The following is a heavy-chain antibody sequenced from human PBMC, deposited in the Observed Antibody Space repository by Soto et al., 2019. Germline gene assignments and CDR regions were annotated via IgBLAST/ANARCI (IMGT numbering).Heavy chain of an antibody. CDR1: GFTFSDYY. CDR3: ASWGTYYYDSSGYSVDY. Sequence: PGGSLRLSCAASGFTFSDYYMSWIRQAPGKGLEWVSYISSSSSYTNYADSVKGRFTISRDNAKNSLYLQMNSLRAEDTAVYYCASWGTYYYDSSGYSVDYWGQGTLVTVSS. D-gene: IGHD3-22*01. CDR2: ISSSSSYT. J-gene: IGHJ4*02. V-gene: IGHV3-11*06.